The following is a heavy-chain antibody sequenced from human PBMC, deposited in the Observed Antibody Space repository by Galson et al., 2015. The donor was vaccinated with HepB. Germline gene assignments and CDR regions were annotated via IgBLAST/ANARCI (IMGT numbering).Heavy chain of an antibody. CDR1: GFTFSSYA. V-gene: IGHV3-30*04. D-gene: IGHD6-19*01. Sequence: SLRLSCAASGFTFSSYAMHWVRQAPGKGLEWVAVISYDGSNKYYADSVKGRFTISRDNSKNTLYLQMNSLRAEDTAVYYCAKDLTYSSGWYGGDYWGQGTLVTVSS. CDR3: AKDLTYSSGWYGGDY. CDR2: ISYDGSNK. J-gene: IGHJ4*02.